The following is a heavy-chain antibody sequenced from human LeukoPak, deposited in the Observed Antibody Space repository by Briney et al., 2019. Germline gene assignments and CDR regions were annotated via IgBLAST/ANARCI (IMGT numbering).Heavy chain of an antibody. Sequence: SETLSLTCTVSGGSVSSGSYYWSWIRQPPGKGLEWIGYIYYSGSTNYNPSLKSRVTISVDTSKNQFSLKLGSVTAADTAVYYCARRIAVASNWFDPWGQGTLVTVSS. CDR3: ARRIAVASNWFDP. J-gene: IGHJ5*02. V-gene: IGHV4-61*01. D-gene: IGHD6-19*01. CDR1: GGSVSSGSYY. CDR2: IYYSGST.